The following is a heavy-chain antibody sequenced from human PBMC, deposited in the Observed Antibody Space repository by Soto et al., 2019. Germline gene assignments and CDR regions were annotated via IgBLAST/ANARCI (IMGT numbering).Heavy chain of an antibody. V-gene: IGHV4-59*01. Sequence: SETLSLTCTVSGVSISSYYWSWIRQPPGKGLEWIGYIYYSGSTNYNPSLKSRVTISVDTSKNQFSLKLSSVTAADTAVYYCARAGVGLEWLSPYYYYGMDVWGQGTTVTVSS. D-gene: IGHD3-3*01. CDR3: ARAGVGLEWLSPYYYYGMDV. CDR2: IYYSGST. J-gene: IGHJ6*02. CDR1: GVSISSYY.